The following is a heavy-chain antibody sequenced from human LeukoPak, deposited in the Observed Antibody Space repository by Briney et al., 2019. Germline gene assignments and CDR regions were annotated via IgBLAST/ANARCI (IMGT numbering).Heavy chain of an antibody. CDR1: GFTFSAYW. CDR2: IKGDGSET. Sequence: PGGSLRPSCAASGFTFSAYWMSWVRQAPGKGLEWVAHIKGDGSETHSVDSVKGRFTISRDNAKSSLYLQMNSLRAEDTALYYCARGGFGYVYFDYWGQGSLVTVSS. V-gene: IGHV3-7*01. J-gene: IGHJ4*02. D-gene: IGHD2-8*01. CDR3: ARGGFGYVYFDY.